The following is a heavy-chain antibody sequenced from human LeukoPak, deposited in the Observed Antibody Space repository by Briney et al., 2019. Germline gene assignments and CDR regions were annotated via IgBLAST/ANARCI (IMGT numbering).Heavy chain of an antibody. J-gene: IGHJ4*02. CDR2: LNPNSGNT. CDR1: GYTFTSYD. V-gene: IGHV1-8*01. Sequence: GASVKVSCKASGYTFTSYDINWVRQATGQGLEWMGWLNPNSGNTGYAQKFQGRVTMTRNTSISTAYMELSSLRSEDTAVYYCARGKLNRDGYINWGQGTLVTVSS. CDR3: ARGKLNRDGYIN. D-gene: IGHD5-24*01.